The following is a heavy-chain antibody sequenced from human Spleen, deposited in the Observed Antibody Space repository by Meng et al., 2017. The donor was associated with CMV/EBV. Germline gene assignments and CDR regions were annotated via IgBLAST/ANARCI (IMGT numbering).Heavy chain of an antibody. J-gene: IGHJ4*02. V-gene: IGHV1-18*01. CDR3: AREGSSWYRRYFDY. Sequence: ASGYTFTSYGISWVRQAPGRGLEWMGWISAYNGNTNYAQKLQGRVTMTTDTSTSTAYMELRSLRSDDTAVYYCAREGSSWYRRYFDYWGQGTLVTVSS. CDR1: GYTFTSYG. D-gene: IGHD6-13*01. CDR2: ISAYNGNT.